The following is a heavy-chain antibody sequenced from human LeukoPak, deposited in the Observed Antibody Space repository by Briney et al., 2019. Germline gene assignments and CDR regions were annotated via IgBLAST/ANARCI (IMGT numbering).Heavy chain of an antibody. CDR3: ARYYYDSSGYYELFDY. J-gene: IGHJ4*02. V-gene: IGHV1-2*06. Sequence: GASVKVSCKASGYTFTGYYMHWVRQAPGQGLEWMGRINPNSGGTNYAQKFQGRVTMTRDTSISTAYMELNRLRSDDTAVYYCARYYYDSSGYYELFDYWGQGTLVTVSS. CDR2: INPNSGGT. CDR1: GYTFTGYY. D-gene: IGHD3-22*01.